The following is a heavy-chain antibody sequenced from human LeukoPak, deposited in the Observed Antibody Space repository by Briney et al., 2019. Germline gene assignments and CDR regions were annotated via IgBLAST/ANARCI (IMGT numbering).Heavy chain of an antibody. Sequence: ASVKVSCKASGYTFTGHYMHWVRQAPGQGLEWMAWISPNSGGTNYAQKFQGRVTMTRDTSISTAYMELSSLRSDDTAVYYCARESRDYYDSSGERSIDYWGQGTLVTVSS. CDR2: ISPNSGGT. CDR3: ARESRDYYDSSGERSIDY. V-gene: IGHV1-2*02. D-gene: IGHD3-22*01. CDR1: GYTFTGHY. J-gene: IGHJ4*02.